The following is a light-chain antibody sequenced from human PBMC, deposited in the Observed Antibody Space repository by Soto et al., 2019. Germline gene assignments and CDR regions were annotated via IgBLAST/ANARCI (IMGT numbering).Light chain of an antibody. CDR2: GNN. J-gene: IGLJ7*01. CDR1: SSNTGAGYD. V-gene: IGLV1-40*01. Sequence: QSVLTQPPSVSGAPGQRVTISCTGSSSNTGAGYDVHWYLQLPGTAPTLLIYGNNYRPSGVPARFSGSKSGTSASLTITGLQAEDEADYFCQSYDSSLSEWVFGGGTQLTVL. CDR3: QSYDSSLSEWV.